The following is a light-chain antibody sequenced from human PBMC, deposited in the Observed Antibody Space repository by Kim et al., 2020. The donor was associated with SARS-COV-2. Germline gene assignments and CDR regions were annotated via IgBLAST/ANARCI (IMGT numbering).Light chain of an antibody. CDR1: KLGENY. J-gene: IGLJ1*01. V-gene: IGLV3-1*01. CDR2: QDT. CDR3: QAWDSSASLYV. Sequence: SYELTQPPSVSVSPGQTASITCSGDKLGENYAFWHLQKPGQSPVLVIYQDTKRPSGIPERFSGSNSGNTATLTISGTQAMDEADYYCQAWDSSASLYVFGTGTKVTVL.